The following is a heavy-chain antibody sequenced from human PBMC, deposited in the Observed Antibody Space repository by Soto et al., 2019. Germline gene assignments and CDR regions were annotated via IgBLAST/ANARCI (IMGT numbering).Heavy chain of an antibody. Sequence: EVQLLESGGGLVQPGGSLRLSCAASGFTFSSYAMSWVRQAPGKGLEWVSAISGSGGSTYYADSVKGRFTISRDNSKTTLNLKMNGWKAEARALNYCAKKTNWGSSSASRLWGQGTLVTVSS. CDR2: ISGSGGST. D-gene: IGHD7-27*01. CDR1: GFTFSSYA. V-gene: IGHV3-23*01. CDR3: AKKTNWGSSSASRL. J-gene: IGHJ4*02.